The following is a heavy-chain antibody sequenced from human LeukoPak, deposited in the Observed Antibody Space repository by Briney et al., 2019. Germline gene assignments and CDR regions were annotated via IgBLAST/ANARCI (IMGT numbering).Heavy chain of an antibody. CDR3: ARGVMVRGVNWFDP. J-gene: IGHJ5*02. CDR2: INPNSGGT. V-gene: IGHV1-2*02. D-gene: IGHD3-10*01. Sequence: ASVKVSCKASGYTFTGYYMHWVRQAPGQGLEWMGWINPNSGGTYYAQKFQGRVTMTSDTSIRTAYMELSRLRSDDTAVYYCARGVMVRGVNWFDPWGQGTLVTVSS. CDR1: GYTFTGYY.